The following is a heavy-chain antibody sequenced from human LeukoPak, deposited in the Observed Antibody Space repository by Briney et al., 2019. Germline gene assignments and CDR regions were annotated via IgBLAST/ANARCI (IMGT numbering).Heavy chain of an antibody. V-gene: IGHV3-43*02. CDR1: GFTVDDYA. CDR2: ISGDGGTT. J-gene: IGHJ6*02. Sequence: GGSLRLSCAASGFTVDDYAMHWVRQPPGQGLEWVSLISGDGGTTYYADSVKGRFTISRDNSRNSLYLQMKSLRSEDTALYYCAKDKAYSNYDWYYYGMDVWGQGTTVTVSS. CDR3: AKDKAYSNYDWYYYGMDV. D-gene: IGHD4-11*01.